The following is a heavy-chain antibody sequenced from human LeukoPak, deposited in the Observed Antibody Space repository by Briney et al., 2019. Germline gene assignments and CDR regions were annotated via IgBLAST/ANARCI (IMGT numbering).Heavy chain of an antibody. CDR1: GGTFSSYA. Sequence: SSVKASCKASGGTFSSYAISWVRQAPGQGLEWMGRIIPIFGTANYAQKFQGRVTITTDESTSTAYMELSSLRSEDTAVDYCARAFGGWSFHDAFDIWGQGTMVTVSS. CDR3: ARAFGGWSFHDAFDI. V-gene: IGHV1-69*05. D-gene: IGHD6-19*01. J-gene: IGHJ3*02. CDR2: IIPIFGTA.